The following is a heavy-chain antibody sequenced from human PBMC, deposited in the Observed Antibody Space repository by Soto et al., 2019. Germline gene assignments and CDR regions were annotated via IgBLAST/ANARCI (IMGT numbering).Heavy chain of an antibody. Sequence: SETLSLTCTVSGGSISSGGYYWSWFRQHPGKGLEWIGYIYYSGSTYYNPSLKSRVTISVDTSKNQFSLRLSSVTAADTAVYYCARAYSNYFDYWGQGTLVTVSS. CDR3: ARAYSNYFDY. V-gene: IGHV4-31*03. CDR2: IYYSGST. CDR1: GGSISSGGYY. D-gene: IGHD4-4*01. J-gene: IGHJ4*02.